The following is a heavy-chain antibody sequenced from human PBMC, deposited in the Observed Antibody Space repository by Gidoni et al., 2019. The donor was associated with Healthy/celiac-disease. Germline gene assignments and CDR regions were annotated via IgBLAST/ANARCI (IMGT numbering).Heavy chain of an antibody. CDR3: ARVGGYCSGGSCYSERVFDY. CDR1: GYTFTSYY. J-gene: IGHJ4*02. CDR2: INPSGGST. D-gene: IGHD2-15*01. V-gene: IGHV1-46*01. Sequence: QVQLVQSGAEVKKPGASVKVSCKASGYTFTSYYMHWVRQAPGQGLEWMGIINPSGGSTSYAQKFQGRVNMTRDTSTSTVYMELSSLRSEDTAVYYCARVGGYCSGGSCYSERVFDYWGQGTLVTVSS.